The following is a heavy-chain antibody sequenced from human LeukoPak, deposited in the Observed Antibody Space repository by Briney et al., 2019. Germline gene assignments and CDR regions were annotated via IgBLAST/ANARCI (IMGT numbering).Heavy chain of an antibody. Sequence: ASVKVSCKASGYTFTSYYINWVRQATGQGLEWMGWMNPNSGNTGYAQKFQGRVTMTRNTSISTAYMELSSLRSEDTAVYCCARVALYCSGGSCYLYFDYWGQGTLVTVSS. CDR1: GYTFTSYY. J-gene: IGHJ4*02. V-gene: IGHV1-8*01. CDR2: MNPNSGNT. CDR3: ARVALYCSGGSCYLYFDY. D-gene: IGHD2-15*01.